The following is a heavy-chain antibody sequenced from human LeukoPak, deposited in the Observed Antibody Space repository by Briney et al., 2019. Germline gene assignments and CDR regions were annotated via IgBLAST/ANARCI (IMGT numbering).Heavy chain of an antibody. CDR2: ISAHNGNA. V-gene: IGHV1-18*04. J-gene: IGHJ4*02. CDR1: GYTFTNYG. CDR3: ARDSASTSFPPAYDY. Sequence: ASVKVSCKAAGYTFTNYGVTWVRQAPGQGLEWVGWISAHNGNANYVQKLQDRVTMTTDTSTTTAYLELRNLRSDDTAVYYCARDSASTSFPPAYDYWGQGTVVAVSS. D-gene: IGHD3-16*01.